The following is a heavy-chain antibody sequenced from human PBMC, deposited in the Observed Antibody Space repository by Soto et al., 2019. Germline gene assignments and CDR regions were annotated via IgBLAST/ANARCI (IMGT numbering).Heavy chain of an antibody. J-gene: IGHJ6*02. CDR1: GGSLSNYG. D-gene: IGHD3-22*01. Sequence: QVQLVQSGAEVKKPGSSVKVSCKASGGSLSNYGISWVRQAPGQGLEWMGAIIPVFGTPNYAQKFQDRVTISADESTTTVYMEVRSLTSEDAAVYYCARGDATKIVVTTYYAMDVWVQGNRVTVSS. CDR3: ARGDATKIVVTTYYAMDV. CDR2: IIPVFGTP. V-gene: IGHV1-69*12.